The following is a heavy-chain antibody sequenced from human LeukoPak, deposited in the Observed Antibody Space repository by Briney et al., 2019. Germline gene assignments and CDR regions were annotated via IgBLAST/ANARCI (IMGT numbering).Heavy chain of an antibody. Sequence: PSETLSLTCTVSGGSISSYYWSWIRQPPGKGLEWIGYIYYSGSTNYNPSLKSRVTISVDTSKNQFSLKLSSVTAADTAVYYCARETRVGYSTPGDWFDPWGQGTLVTVSS. V-gene: IGHV4-59*01. D-gene: IGHD5-12*01. CDR3: ARETRVGYSTPGDWFDP. CDR2: IYYSGST. J-gene: IGHJ5*02. CDR1: GGSISSYY.